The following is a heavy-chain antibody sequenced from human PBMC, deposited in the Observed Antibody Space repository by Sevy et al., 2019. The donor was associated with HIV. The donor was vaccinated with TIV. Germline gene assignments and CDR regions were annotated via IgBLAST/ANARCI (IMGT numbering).Heavy chain of an antibody. D-gene: IGHD3-3*01. J-gene: IGHJ4*02. V-gene: IGHV3-11*01. Sequence: GGSLRLSCAASGFTFSDYYMSWIRQAPGKGLEWVSYISSSGSTIYYADTVKGRFNISRDNAKNSPYLQMNSRRAEDTAVYYCARSYYDFWRGYFDYWGQGTLVTVSS. CDR1: GFTFSDYY. CDR3: ARSYYDFWRGYFDY. CDR2: ISSSGSTI.